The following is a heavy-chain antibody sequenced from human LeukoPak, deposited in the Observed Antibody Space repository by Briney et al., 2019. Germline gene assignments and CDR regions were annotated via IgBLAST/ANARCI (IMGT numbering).Heavy chain of an antibody. CDR2: IYYSGST. J-gene: IGHJ6*02. CDR3: ARGYSYGWDYYYGMDV. CDR1: GGSISSYY. Sequence: SETLSLTCTVSGGSISSYYWSWIRQPPGKGLEWIGYIYYSGSTNYNPSLKSRVTISVHTSKNQFSLKLSSVTAADTAVYYCARGYSYGWDYYYGMDVWGQGTTVTVSS. V-gene: IGHV4-59*01. D-gene: IGHD5-18*01.